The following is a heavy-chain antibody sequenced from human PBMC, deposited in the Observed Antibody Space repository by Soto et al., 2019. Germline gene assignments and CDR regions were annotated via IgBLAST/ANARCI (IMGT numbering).Heavy chain of an antibody. Sequence: QVQLVQSGAEVKKPGASVKVSCKASGYTFTSYDINWVRQDTGQGLEWMGWMNPNSGNTGYAQKFQGRVTMSRNSSISTAYMELSSLRSEDTAVYYCAREGGYSYGFDYWGQGTLVTVSS. CDR2: MNPNSGNT. J-gene: IGHJ4*02. V-gene: IGHV1-8*01. CDR1: GYTFTSYD. D-gene: IGHD5-18*01. CDR3: AREGGYSYGFDY.